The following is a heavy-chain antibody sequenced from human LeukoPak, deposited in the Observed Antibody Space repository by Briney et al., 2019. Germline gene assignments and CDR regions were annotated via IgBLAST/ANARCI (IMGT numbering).Heavy chain of an antibody. CDR1: GFTFSSYA. Sequence: PGGSLRLSCAASGFTFSSYAMSWVRQAPGKGLKWVSAISGSGGSTYYADSVKGRFTISRDNSKNTLYLQMNSLRAEDTAVYYCAKGGWSSAMVIYYFDYWGQGTLVTVSS. D-gene: IGHD5-18*01. J-gene: IGHJ4*02. CDR2: ISGSGGST. V-gene: IGHV3-23*01. CDR3: AKGGWSSAMVIYYFDY.